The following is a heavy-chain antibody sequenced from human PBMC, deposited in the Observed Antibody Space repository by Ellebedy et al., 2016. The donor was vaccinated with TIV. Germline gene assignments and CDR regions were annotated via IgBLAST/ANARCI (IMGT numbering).Heavy chain of an antibody. Sequence: SEILSLTXSVSGGSMTRSYYYWGWIRQAPGKGLEWIGTIYYGGITYYSLSLESRVTISEDTSKTQFSLKLNSVTAADTAVYYCAGWFSSGSDDYWGQGTLVTVSS. V-gene: IGHV4-39*07. D-gene: IGHD6-19*01. CDR3: AGWFSSGSDDY. CDR1: GGSMTRSYYY. CDR2: IYYGGIT. J-gene: IGHJ4*03.